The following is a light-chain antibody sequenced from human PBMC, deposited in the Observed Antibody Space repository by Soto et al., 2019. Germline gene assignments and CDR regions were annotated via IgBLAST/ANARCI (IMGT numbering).Light chain of an antibody. CDR2: DAS. V-gene: IGKV1-5*01. CDR1: QSVSTW. J-gene: IGKJ4*01. CDR3: QQYNSLSLT. Sequence: DIQMTQSPSTLSASLGDTVTITCRASQSVSTWLAWYQQKPGRAPQLLIYDASRLKTAVPSRFSGSGSGTEFSLNITGLQPDDFGTYHCQQYNSLSLTCGGGPKVEIK.